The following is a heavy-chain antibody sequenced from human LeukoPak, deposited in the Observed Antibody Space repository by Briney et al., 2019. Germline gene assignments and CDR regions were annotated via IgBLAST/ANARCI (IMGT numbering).Heavy chain of an antibody. V-gene: IGHV4-59*01. Sequence: PSETLSLTCTLSGDSLSVYYWTWLRHPPEKGLEWIGYISYSGGTNYNASLKRRVTISLDTLKNQFSLKLTSVTAADTVMYYCAREYNWFDPSGEGSLVTASS. CDR3: AREYNWFDP. J-gene: IGHJ5*02. CDR1: GDSLSVYY. CDR2: ISYSGGT.